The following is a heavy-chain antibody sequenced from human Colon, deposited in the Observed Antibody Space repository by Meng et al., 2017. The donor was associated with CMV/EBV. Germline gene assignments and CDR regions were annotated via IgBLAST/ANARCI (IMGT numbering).Heavy chain of an antibody. CDR1: GFTFSNHK. J-gene: IGHJ4*02. D-gene: IGHD4-23*01. CDR3: ARGYGGNDY. V-gene: IGHV3-21*01. Sequence: GGSLRLSCAGSGFTFSNHKMNWVRQAPGKGLEWVSSISSSGSDMYYADSGKGRFTISRDNAKNSLYLQMNSLRAEDTAVYYCARGYGGNDYWGQGALVTVSS. CDR2: ISSSGSDM.